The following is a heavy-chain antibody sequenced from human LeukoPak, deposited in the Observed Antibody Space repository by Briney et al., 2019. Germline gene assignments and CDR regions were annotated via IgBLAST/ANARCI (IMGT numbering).Heavy chain of an antibody. J-gene: IGHJ4*02. V-gene: IGHV1-69*13. CDR3: ASFESETDYYDSSGSLWYYFDY. CDR2: IIPIFGTA. CDR1: GGTFSSYA. Sequence: SVKVSCKASGGTFSSYAISWARQAPGQGLEWMGGIIPIFGTANYAQKFQGRVTITADESTSTAYMELSSLRSEDKAVYYCASFESETDYYDSSGSLWYYFDYWGQGTLVTVSS. D-gene: IGHD3-22*01.